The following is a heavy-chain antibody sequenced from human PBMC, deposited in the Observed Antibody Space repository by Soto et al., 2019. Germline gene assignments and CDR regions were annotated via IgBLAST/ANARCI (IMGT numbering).Heavy chain of an antibody. CDR1: GGSISSGDYY. CDR2: IYYSGST. V-gene: IGHV4-30-4*01. D-gene: IGHD3-3*01. CDR3: ARVSNFWSGYYEYYYGMDV. Sequence: SETLSLTCTVSGGSISSGDYYWSWIRQPPGKGLEWIGYIYYSGSTYYNPSLKSRVTISVDTSKNQFSLKLSSVTAADTAVYYCARVSNFWSGYYEYYYGMDVWGQGTTVTVSS. J-gene: IGHJ6*02.